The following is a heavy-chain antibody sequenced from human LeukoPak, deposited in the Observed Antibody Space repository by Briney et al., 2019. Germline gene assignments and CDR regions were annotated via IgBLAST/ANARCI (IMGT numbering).Heavy chain of an antibody. CDR1: GGSISSSSYY. D-gene: IGHD6-6*01. CDR3: ARQSIAARSFDY. Sequence: SETLSLTCTVSGGSISSSSYYWGWIRQHPGKGLEWIGYIYYSGSTYYNPSLKSRVTISVDTSKNQFSLKLSSVTTADAAVYYCARQSIAARSFDYWGQGTLVTVSS. V-gene: IGHV4-31*03. J-gene: IGHJ4*02. CDR2: IYYSGST.